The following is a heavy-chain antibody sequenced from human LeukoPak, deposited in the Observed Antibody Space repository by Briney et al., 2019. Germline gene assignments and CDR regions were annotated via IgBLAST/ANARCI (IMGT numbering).Heavy chain of an antibody. CDR3: TMVYYYYGMDV. CDR2: IWYDGSNK. D-gene: IGHD3-10*01. CDR1: GFTFSSYG. J-gene: IGHJ6*02. Sequence: GGSLRLSCAASGFTFSSYGMHWVRQAPGKGLEWVAVIWYDGSNKYYADSVKGRFTISRDNSKNTLYLQMNSLRAEDTAVYYCTMVYYYYGMDVWGQGTTVTVSS. V-gene: IGHV3-33*01.